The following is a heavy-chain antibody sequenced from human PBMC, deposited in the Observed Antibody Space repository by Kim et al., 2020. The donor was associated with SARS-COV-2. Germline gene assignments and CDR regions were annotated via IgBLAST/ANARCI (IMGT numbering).Heavy chain of an antibody. CDR1: GGSISSGSSY. V-gene: IGHV4-39*01. CDR3: ARHRYSSSWYEVDY. Sequence: SETLSLTCTVSGGSISSGSSYWGWIRQPPGKGLEWIGNIYYSGTTYYNPSLKSRVTISIDTSKNQFSLKLSSVTAADTAVYCCARHRYSSSWYEVDYWGQGTLVTVSS. J-gene: IGHJ4*02. CDR2: IYYSGTT. D-gene: IGHD6-13*01.